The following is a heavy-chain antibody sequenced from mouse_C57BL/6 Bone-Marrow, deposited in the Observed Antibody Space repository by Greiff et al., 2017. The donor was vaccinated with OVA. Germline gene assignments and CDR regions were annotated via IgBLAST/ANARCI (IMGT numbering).Heavy chain of an antibody. V-gene: IGHV1-55*01. CDR1: GYTFTSYW. J-gene: IGHJ1*03. D-gene: IGHD1-1*01. CDR3: ARSGQRIDGSSPYVEV. CDR2: IYPGSGST. Sequence: VQLQQPGAELVKPGASVKMSCKASGYTFTSYWITWVKQRPGQGLEWMGDIYPGSGSTNYHEKFTSKATLPVDTSSSTTYMQVSRLTSEDSAVYYCARSGQRIDGSSPYVEVWGTGTTVTVSS.